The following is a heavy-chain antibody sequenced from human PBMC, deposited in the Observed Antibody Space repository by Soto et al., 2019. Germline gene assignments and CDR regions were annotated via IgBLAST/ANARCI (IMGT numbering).Heavy chain of an antibody. CDR2: MNPNSGNT. V-gene: IGHV1-8*01. D-gene: IGHD2-2*01. CDR3: ARTHCSSTSCSDVWND. CDR1: GYTFTSYD. Sequence: ASVKVSCKASGYTFTSYDINWVRQATGQGLEWMGWMNPNSGNTGYAQKFQGRVTMTRNTSISTVYMELSSLRSEDTAVYYCARTHCSSTSCSDVWNDWGQGTLVTVSS. J-gene: IGHJ4*02.